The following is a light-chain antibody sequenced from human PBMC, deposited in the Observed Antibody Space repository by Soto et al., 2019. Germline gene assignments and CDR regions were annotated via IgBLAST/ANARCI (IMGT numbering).Light chain of an antibody. CDR3: QQYYSYPQRT. J-gene: IGKJ1*01. Sequence: AIRMTQSPSSFSASTGDRVTMTCRASQGISSYLAWYQQKPGKAPKLLIYAASTLQSGVPSRFSGSGSGTDFTLTISCLQSEDFATYYCQQYYSYPQRTFGQGTKVDIK. CDR1: QGISSY. CDR2: AAS. V-gene: IGKV1-8*01.